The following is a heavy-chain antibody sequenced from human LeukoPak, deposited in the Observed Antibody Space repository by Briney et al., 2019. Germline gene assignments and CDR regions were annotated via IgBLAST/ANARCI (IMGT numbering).Heavy chain of an antibody. V-gene: IGHV5-51*01. CDR2: IYPGDSGT. Sequence: GESLKISCKGSGYSFNTYWIGWVRQMPGKGLEWMGIIYPGDSGTRYSPSFQGQVTISADKSISTAYLRWSSLKASDTATYYCARQWGYSYGSFDYWGQGTLVTVSS. CDR3: ARQWGYSYGSFDY. D-gene: IGHD5-18*01. CDR1: GYSFNTYW. J-gene: IGHJ4*02.